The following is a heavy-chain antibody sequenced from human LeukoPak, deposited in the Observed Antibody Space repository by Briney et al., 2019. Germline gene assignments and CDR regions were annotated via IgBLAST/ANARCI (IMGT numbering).Heavy chain of an antibody. D-gene: IGHD1-26*01. CDR2: IYYSGST. Sequence: SETLSLTCTVSDGSISSYYWSWIRQPPGKGLEWIGDIYYSGSTNYNPSLKSRVTISVDTSKNQFSLRLSSVTAADTAVYYSARLASGSYGPLTPFDYWGQGTLVTVSS. CDR1: DGSISSYY. V-gene: IGHV4-59*08. J-gene: IGHJ4*02. CDR3: ARLASGSYGPLTPFDY.